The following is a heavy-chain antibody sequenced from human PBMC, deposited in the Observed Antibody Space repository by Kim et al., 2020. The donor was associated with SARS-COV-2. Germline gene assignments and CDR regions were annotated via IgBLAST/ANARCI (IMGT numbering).Heavy chain of an antibody. V-gene: IGHV1-69*02. D-gene: IGHD3-22*01. J-gene: IGHJ4*02. CDR3: AVDYYDSSGYYYFDY. Sequence: QKFQGRVTITADKSTSTAYMELSSLRSEDTAVYYCAVDYYDSSGYYYFDYWGQGTLVTVSS.